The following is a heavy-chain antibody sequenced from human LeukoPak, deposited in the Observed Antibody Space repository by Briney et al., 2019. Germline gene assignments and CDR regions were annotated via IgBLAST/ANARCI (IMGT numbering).Heavy chain of an antibody. D-gene: IGHD3-3*01. V-gene: IGHV1-18*01. CDR2: ISAYNGNT. CDR3: ARATRFLEWLSIYYFDY. J-gene: IGHJ4*02. Sequence: ASVKVSCKASGYTFTSYGISWVRQAPGQGLEWMGWISAYNGNTNYAQKLQGRVTMTTDTSTSTAYMELRSLRSDDTAVYYCARATRFLEWLSIYYFDYCGQGTLDTVSS. CDR1: GYTFTSYG.